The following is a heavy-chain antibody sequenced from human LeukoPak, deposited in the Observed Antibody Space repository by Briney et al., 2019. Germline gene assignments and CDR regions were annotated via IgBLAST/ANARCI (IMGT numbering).Heavy chain of an antibody. CDR1: GFTFSSYG. J-gene: IGHJ6*02. Sequence: GGSLRLSCAASGFTFSSYGMHWVRQAPGKGLEWVAVISYDGSNKYYADSVKGRFTISRDNSKSTLYLQMNSLRAEDTAVYYCAKSPGIVATINYYYYGMDVWGQGTTVTVSS. D-gene: IGHD5-12*01. V-gene: IGHV3-30*18. CDR3: AKSPGIVATINYYYYGMDV. CDR2: ISYDGSNK.